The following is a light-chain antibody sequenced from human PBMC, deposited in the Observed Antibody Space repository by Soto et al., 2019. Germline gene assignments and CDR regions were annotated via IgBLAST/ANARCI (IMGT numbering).Light chain of an antibody. Sequence: DIVMTQSPLSLPVTPGEPATISCRSSDSLLHSDGYNYLDWYLQKPGQPPQLLIYLGSNRASGVPDRFSGGGSGTHFTLTISRVEAEDAGIYYCTQAQRGWAFGQGTKVEIK. CDR3: TQAQRGWA. V-gene: IGKV2-28*01. J-gene: IGKJ1*01. CDR2: LGS. CDR1: DSLLHSDGYNY.